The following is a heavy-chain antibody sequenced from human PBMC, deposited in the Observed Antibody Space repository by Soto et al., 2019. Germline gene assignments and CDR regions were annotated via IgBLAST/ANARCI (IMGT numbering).Heavy chain of an antibody. J-gene: IGHJ4*02. CDR3: ARGGGPYVWFNEF. CDR2: IIPVFGAT. D-gene: IGHD3-16*01. V-gene: IGHV1-69*01. CDR1: GGLFSSFA. Sequence: QEQLVQSGAEVKKPGSSVKVSCKDSGGLFSSFAISWVRQAPGQGLEWMGGIIPVFGATNYAQKFQGRVTITADESTNTAYMELSSLTSDGSAMYYCARGGGPYVWFNEFWGQGTQVTVSS.